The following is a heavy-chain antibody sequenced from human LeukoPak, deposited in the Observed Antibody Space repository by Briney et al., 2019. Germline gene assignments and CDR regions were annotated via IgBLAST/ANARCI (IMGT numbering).Heavy chain of an antibody. Sequence: GASVKVSCKASGGTFSSYAISWVRQAPGQGLEWMGGIIPIFGTANYAQKFQGRVTITADESTSTAYMELSSLRSEDTAVYYCARDDSSGYYPTAAWGQGTLVTVSS. CDR3: ARDDSSGYYPTAA. CDR1: GGTFSSYA. V-gene: IGHV1-69*13. J-gene: IGHJ5*02. D-gene: IGHD3-22*01. CDR2: IIPIFGTA.